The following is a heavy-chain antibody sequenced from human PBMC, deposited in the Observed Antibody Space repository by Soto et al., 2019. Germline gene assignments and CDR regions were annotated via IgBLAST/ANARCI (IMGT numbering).Heavy chain of an antibody. CDR3: ARKDYYGSGNYHFDS. J-gene: IGHJ4*02. CDR1: GYTFTSFP. D-gene: IGHD3-10*01. CDR2: INAANGDT. V-gene: IGHV1-3*01. Sequence: QVQLVQSGAEVKKPGASVRVSCQASGYTFTSFPIHWVRQASGERLEWMGWINAANGDTGYSQKFQGRVTMTRDTAASTVSMELSSLTSEDTAVYLCARKDYYGSGNYHFDSWGQGTLVIVSS.